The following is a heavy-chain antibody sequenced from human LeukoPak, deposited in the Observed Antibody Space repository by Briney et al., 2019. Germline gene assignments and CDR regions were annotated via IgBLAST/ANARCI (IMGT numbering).Heavy chain of an antibody. J-gene: IGHJ5*02. V-gene: IGHV4-39*07. Sequence: SETLSLTCIVSGGSITISNYYWGWIRQPPGKGLEWIGTIYSSGNAFYGPSLKSRVTISVDTSKNHFSLKLSSVTAADTAVYYCVRFECRDYDDSGRRSCWFDPWGQGTLVTVSS. CDR1: GGSITISNYY. CDR2: IYSSGNA. D-gene: IGHD3-10*01. CDR3: VRFECRDYDDSGRRSCWFDP.